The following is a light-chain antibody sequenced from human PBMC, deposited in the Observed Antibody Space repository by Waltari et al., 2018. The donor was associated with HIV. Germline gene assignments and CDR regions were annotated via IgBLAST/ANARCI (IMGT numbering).Light chain of an antibody. CDR2: EVT. CDR1: SRYGGSDDL. J-gene: IGLJ1*01. Sequence: QSALTQPASVSGSPGQSIPIPCTGTSRYGGSDDLFPWYQQHPGEAPQLIIYEVTKRPSGVSNRFSGSKSGNTASLTISGLQAEDEADYYCCSCPRSGIRYVFGTGTKVTVL. CDR3: CSCPRSGIRYV. V-gene: IGLV2-23*02.